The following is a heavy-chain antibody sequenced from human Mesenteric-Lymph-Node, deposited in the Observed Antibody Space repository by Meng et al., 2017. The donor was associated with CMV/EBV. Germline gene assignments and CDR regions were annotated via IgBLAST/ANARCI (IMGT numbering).Heavy chain of an antibody. CDR2: INHSGST. Sequence: QVPVQQGGPGLLKPSGTLPPTVAVYGGSFSGYYWSWIRQPPGKGLEWIGEINHSGSTNYNPSLKSRVTISVDTSKNQFSLKLSSVTAADTAVYYCARHQRWLKSEGGFNYWGQGTLVTVSS. CDR1: GGSFSGYY. J-gene: IGHJ4*02. V-gene: IGHV4-34*01. D-gene: IGHD4-23*01. CDR3: ARHQRWLKSEGGFNY.